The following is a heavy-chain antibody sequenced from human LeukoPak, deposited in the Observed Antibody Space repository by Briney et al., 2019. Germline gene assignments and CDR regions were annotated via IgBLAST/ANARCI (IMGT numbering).Heavy chain of an antibody. CDR2: IKQDGSET. D-gene: IGHD6-13*01. CDR3: ARDRAAAGPKGVDY. J-gene: IGHJ4*02. V-gene: IGHV3-7*03. Sequence: PGGSLRLSCAASGFTFSNYWMTWVRQAPGKGLEWVANIKQDGSETYYVDSLKGRFTISRDNTKNTLYLQMNSLRADDTAMYYCARDRAAAGPKGVDYWGQGTLVTVSS. CDR1: GFTFSNYW.